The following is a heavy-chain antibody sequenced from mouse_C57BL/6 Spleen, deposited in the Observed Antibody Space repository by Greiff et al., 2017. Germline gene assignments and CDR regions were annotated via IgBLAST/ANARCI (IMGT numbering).Heavy chain of an antibody. CDR1: GFTFSSYA. V-gene: IGHV5-9-1*02. CDR2: ISSGGDYI. CDR3: TREGGTGTGAMDY. J-gene: IGHJ4*01. Sequence: EVMLVESGEGLVKPGGSLKLSCAACGFTFSSYAMSWVRQTPEKRLEWVAYISSGGDYIYYADTVKGRFTISRDNARNTLYLQMSSLKSEDTAMYYCTREGGTGTGAMDYWGQGTSVTVSS. D-gene: IGHD4-1*01.